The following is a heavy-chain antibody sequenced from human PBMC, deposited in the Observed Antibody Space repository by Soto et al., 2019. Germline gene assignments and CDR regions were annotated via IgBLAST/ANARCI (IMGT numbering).Heavy chain of an antibody. Sequence: PGGSLILSCAASGFTFSTYGMHWVRQAPGKGLEWVAVIWYDGTNQNYGDSVKGRFTISRDNSKNELYLQMNSLRAEDTAMYYCARSRYTSSWLIDYWGLGTLVTVSS. CDR1: GFTFSTYG. V-gene: IGHV3-33*01. CDR2: IWYDGTNQ. D-gene: IGHD6-13*01. J-gene: IGHJ4*02. CDR3: ARSRYTSSWLIDY.